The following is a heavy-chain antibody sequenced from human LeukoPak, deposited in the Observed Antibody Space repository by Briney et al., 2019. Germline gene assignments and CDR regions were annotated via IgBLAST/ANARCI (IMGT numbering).Heavy chain of an antibody. CDR1: RFSRRTRGVG. Sequence: PGPTLVKPTQTRTLTCTFSRFSRRTRGVGVGWIRQPPGKALEWLSLIYWDDDMRYSPSLKSRLTITKDTSKNKVVLTMTNMDPVGTATHYCAHIYRFYYYYYMDVWGKGTTVTVSS. CDR2: IYWDDDM. D-gene: IGHD1-26*01. V-gene: IGHV2-5*02. CDR3: AHIYRFYYYYYMDV. J-gene: IGHJ6*03.